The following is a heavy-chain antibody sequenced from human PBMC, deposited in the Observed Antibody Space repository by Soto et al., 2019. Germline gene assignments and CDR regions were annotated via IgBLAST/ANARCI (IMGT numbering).Heavy chain of an antibody. Sequence: LRLSCAASGFTFSSYWMHWVRQAPGKGLVWVSRINSDGSSTSYADSVKGRFTISRDNAKNTLYLQMNSLRAGDTAVYYCASAVGRYCSSTSCYFAGYYYGMDVWGQGTTVTVSS. D-gene: IGHD2-2*01. CDR3: ASAVGRYCSSTSCYFAGYYYGMDV. J-gene: IGHJ6*02. V-gene: IGHV3-74*01. CDR1: GFTFSSYW. CDR2: INSDGSST.